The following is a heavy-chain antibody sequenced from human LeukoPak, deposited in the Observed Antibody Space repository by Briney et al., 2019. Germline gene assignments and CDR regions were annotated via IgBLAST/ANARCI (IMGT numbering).Heavy chain of an antibody. CDR3: ARGLLNWGTSPLGY. D-gene: IGHD7-27*01. CDR1: GFTVSSNY. Sequence: PGGSLRLSCAASGFTVSSNYMSWVRQAPGKGLEWVSVIYSGGSTYYADSVKGRFTISRDNSKNTLYLQMNSLSAEDTAVYYCARGLLNWGTSPLGYWGQGTLVTVSS. V-gene: IGHV3-53*01. J-gene: IGHJ4*02. CDR2: IYSGGST.